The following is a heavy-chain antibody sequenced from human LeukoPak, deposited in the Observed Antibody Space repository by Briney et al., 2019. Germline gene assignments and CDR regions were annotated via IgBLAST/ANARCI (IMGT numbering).Heavy chain of an antibody. CDR2: ISSSGSTI. D-gene: IGHD2-2*01. CDR3: ARDQGIVVVPAAMKSYYCGMDV. Sequence: GGSLRLSCAASGFTFSDYYMSWIRQAPGKGLEWVSYISSSGSTIYYADSVKGRFTISRDNAKNSLYLQMNSLRAEDTAVYYCARDQGIVVVPAAMKSYYCGMDVWGQGTTVTVSS. V-gene: IGHV3-11*01. J-gene: IGHJ6*02. CDR1: GFTFSDYY.